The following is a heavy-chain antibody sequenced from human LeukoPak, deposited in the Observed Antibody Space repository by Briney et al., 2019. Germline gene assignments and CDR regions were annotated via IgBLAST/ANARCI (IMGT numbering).Heavy chain of an antibody. CDR2: ISAYNGNT. CDR3: ARDQGLWFGKLFPKSMDV. V-gene: IGHV1-18*01. CDR1: GYTFTSYG. D-gene: IGHD3-10*01. J-gene: IGHJ6*02. Sequence: ASVKVSCKASGYTFTSYGISWVRQAPGQGLEWMGWISAYNGNTNYAQKLQGRVTMTTDTSTSTAYMELRSLRSDDTAVYYCARDQGLWFGKLFPKSMDVWGQGTTVTVSS.